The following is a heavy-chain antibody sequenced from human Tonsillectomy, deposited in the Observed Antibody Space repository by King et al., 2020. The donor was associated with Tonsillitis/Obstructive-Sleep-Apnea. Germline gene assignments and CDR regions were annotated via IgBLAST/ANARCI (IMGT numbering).Heavy chain of an antibody. CDR2: IKQDGSEK. Sequence: VQLVESGGGLVQPGGSLRLSCAASGFTFSSYWMSWVRRAPGKGLEWVANIKQDGSEKYYVDSVKGRFTISRDNAKNSLYLQMNSLRAEDTAVYYCASTYYDFWSGYRYFDYWGQGTLVTVSS. V-gene: IGHV3-7*02. CDR1: GFTFSSYW. D-gene: IGHD3-3*01. CDR3: ASTYYDFWSGYRYFDY. J-gene: IGHJ4*02.